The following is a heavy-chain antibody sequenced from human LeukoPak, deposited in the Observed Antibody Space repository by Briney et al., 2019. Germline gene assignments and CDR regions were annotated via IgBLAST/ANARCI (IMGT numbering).Heavy chain of an antibody. CDR3: AREEVRLGSAFDI. V-gene: IGHV1-69*05. CDR1: GGTFSSYA. D-gene: IGHD6-19*01. CDR2: IIPIFGTA. J-gene: IGHJ3*02. Sequence: VASVKVSCKASGGTFSSYAISWVRQAPGQGLEWMGRIIPIFGTANYAQKFQGRVTITTDESTSTAYMELSSLRSEDTAVYYCAREEVRLGSAFDIWGQGTMATVSS.